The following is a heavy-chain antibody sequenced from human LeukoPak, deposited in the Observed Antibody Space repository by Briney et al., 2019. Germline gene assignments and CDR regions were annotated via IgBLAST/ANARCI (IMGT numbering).Heavy chain of an antibody. CDR3: AKEAGIAAAVHGMDV. V-gene: IGHV3-30*02. CDR1: GFTFSNYG. D-gene: IGHD6-13*01. CDR2: IWHDGSGK. Sequence: GGSLRLSCAASGFTFSNYGMHWVRQAPGKGLEWVAIIWHDGSGKYYADSVKGRFTISRDNAKNSLYLQMNSLRAEDTALYYCAKEAGIAAAVHGMDVWGQGTTVTVSS. J-gene: IGHJ6*02.